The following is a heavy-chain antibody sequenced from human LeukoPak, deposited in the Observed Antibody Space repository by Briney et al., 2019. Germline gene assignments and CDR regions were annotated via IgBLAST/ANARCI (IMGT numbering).Heavy chain of an antibody. J-gene: IGHJ4*02. CDR1: GGSINNRDYF. D-gene: IGHD1-26*01. CDR2: VYYSGIT. V-gene: IGHV4-39*01. Sequence: PSETLSLTCTLSGGSINNRDYFWGWIRQLPGMGLEFIGNVYYSGITYYNPSLKSRVTISMDMSKNQFSLKLTSVTAADTAVYYCARHRKPVGATFDYWGQGTLVTVSS. CDR3: ARHRKPVGATFDY.